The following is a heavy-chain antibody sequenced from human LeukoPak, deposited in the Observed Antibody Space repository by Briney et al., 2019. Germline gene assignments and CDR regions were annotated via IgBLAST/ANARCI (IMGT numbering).Heavy chain of an antibody. CDR2: IKPDSVAT. D-gene: IGHD4/OR15-4a*01. CDR3: ARDHDYGPDY. CDR1: GFTFNHHY. J-gene: IGHJ4*02. Sequence: ASRRVSCKPSGFTFNHHYMHWLRQAPGQGLEWMGWIKPDSVATNYAQKFQGRFTMSRDMSISTVYMELTSLTSDDTAMYWCARDHDYGPDYWGQGTLVTVSA. V-gene: IGHV1-2*02.